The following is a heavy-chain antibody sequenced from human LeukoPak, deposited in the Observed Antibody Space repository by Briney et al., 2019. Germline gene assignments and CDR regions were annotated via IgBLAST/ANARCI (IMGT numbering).Heavy chain of an antibody. Sequence: PSETLSLTCTVSGGSITSDSYYWVWVRQPPGKGLEWTGSIKYGGTTLYSSSLQSRITLSMDASKNQFSLRLTSVTAADAAVYYCARLGTYSGNLFDNWGQGTLVTVSS. CDR3: ARLGTYSGNLFDN. CDR1: GGSITSDSYY. J-gene: IGHJ4*02. D-gene: IGHD5-12*01. V-gene: IGHV4-39*01. CDR2: IKYGGTT.